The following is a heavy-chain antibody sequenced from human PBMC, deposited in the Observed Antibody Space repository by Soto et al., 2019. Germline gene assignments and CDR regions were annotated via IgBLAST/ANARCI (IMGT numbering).Heavy chain of an antibody. V-gene: IGHV4-39*01. CDR1: GGSISSSIYY. Sequence: SETLSLTCTVSGGSISSSIYYWGWIRQPPGKGLEWIGSIYYSGSTYYNPSLKSRVAISVDTSKNQFSLKLSSVTAADTAVYYCARHAQWELYYFDYWGQGTLVTVSS. D-gene: IGHD1-26*01. CDR2: IYYSGST. J-gene: IGHJ4*02. CDR3: ARHAQWELYYFDY.